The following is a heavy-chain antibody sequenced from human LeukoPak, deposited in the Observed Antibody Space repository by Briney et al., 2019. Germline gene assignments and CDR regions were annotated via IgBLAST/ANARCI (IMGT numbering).Heavy chain of an antibody. CDR2: ISYDGSNK. D-gene: IGHD6-13*01. Sequence: GGSLRLSCAASGFTFSSYAMHWVRQAPGKGLEWVAVISYDGSNKYYADSVKGRFTISRDNSKNTLYLQMNSLRAEDTAVYYCARLSGSWSPTSSYWGQGTLVTVSS. CDR3: ARLSGSWSPTSSY. V-gene: IGHV3-30-3*01. CDR1: GFTFSSYA. J-gene: IGHJ4*02.